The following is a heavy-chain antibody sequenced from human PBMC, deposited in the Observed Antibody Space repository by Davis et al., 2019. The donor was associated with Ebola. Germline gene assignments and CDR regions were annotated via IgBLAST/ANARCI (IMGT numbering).Heavy chain of an antibody. J-gene: IGHJ6*02. D-gene: IGHD1-26*01. CDR3: ARDKVGAIGYYYYGMDV. CDR2: ISYDGSNK. CDR1: GFTFSSYA. Sequence: GGSLRLSCAASGFTFSSYAMHWVRQAPGKGLEWVAVISYDGSNKYYADSVKGRFTISRDNAKNSLYLQMNSLRAEDTAVYYCARDKVGAIGYYYYGMDVWGQGTTVTVSS. V-gene: IGHV3-30*04.